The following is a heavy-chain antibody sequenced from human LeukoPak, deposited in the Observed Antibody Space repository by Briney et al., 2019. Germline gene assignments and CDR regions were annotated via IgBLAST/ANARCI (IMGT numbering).Heavy chain of an antibody. V-gene: IGHV4-39*07. CDR3: ARDAPRMADAFDI. CDR1: GGSISSSSYY. J-gene: IGHJ3*02. Sequence: SETLSLTCTVSGGSISSSSYYWGWIRQPPGKGLEWIGSIYYSGSTYYNPSLKSRVTISVDTSKNQFSLKLSSVTAADTAVYYCARDAPRMADAFDIWGQGTMVTVSS. CDR2: IYYSGST. D-gene: IGHD5-24*01.